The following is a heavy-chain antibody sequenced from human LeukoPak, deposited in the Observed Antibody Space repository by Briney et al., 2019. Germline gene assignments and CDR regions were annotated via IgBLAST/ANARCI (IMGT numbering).Heavy chain of an antibody. CDR2: IIPIFGTA. Sequence: SVKVSCKASGGTFSNYAISWVRQAPGQGLEWMGGIIPIFGTANYAQKFRGRVTITADKSTRTAYMELSSLRSEDTAVYYCARTSQYSSGWYAYDYWGQGTLVTVSS. CDR3: ARTSQYSSGWYAYDY. J-gene: IGHJ4*02. V-gene: IGHV1-69*06. D-gene: IGHD6-19*01. CDR1: GGTFSNYA.